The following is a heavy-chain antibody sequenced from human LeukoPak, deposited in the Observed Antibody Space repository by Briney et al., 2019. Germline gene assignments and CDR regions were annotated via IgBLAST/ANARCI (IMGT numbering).Heavy chain of an antibody. D-gene: IGHD3-3*01. J-gene: IGHJ6*01. CDR3: AREGIMFGVVETYYYYGRDV. V-gene: IGHV1-2*02. CDR2: MNPNSGGT. Sequence: GASVKVSCKASGYTFTGYYMHWVGQAPGQGREWMGWMNPNSGGTNYAQKFPGRVTMTRDPSISTAYIELSRLTYDDPAVYYCAREGIMFGVVETYYYYGRDVWGQETTDTVSS. CDR1: GYTFTGYY.